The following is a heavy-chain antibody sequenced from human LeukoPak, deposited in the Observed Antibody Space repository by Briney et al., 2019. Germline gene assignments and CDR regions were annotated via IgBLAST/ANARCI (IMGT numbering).Heavy chain of an antibody. D-gene: IGHD3-22*01. J-gene: IGHJ4*02. V-gene: IGHV3-21*01. CDR2: ITSSSSYI. CDR3: ARHVVAVGFDY. Sequence: TGRSLRLSCAASGFTFSSYTMNWVRQAPGKGLEWVSSITSSSSYIYYADSVMCRFTISRDNANNSLYLQMNSLRAEDTAVYYCARHVVAVGFDYWGQGTLVTVSS. CDR1: GFTFSSYT.